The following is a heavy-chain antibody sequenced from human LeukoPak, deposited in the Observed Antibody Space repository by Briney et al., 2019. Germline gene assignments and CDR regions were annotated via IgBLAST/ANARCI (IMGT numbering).Heavy chain of an antibody. Sequence: GGSLRLSCAASGFTFSNYAMHWVRQASGKGLEWVAVISYDGSNKYYADSVKGRFTISRDNSKNTLYLQMNSLRAEDTAVYYCAKFMATAGYYDFWSGTVGYYYGMDVWGQGTTVTVSS. V-gene: IGHV3-30-3*02. CDR1: GFTFSNYA. D-gene: IGHD3-3*01. CDR3: AKFMATAGYYDFWSGTVGYYYGMDV. J-gene: IGHJ6*02. CDR2: ISYDGSNK.